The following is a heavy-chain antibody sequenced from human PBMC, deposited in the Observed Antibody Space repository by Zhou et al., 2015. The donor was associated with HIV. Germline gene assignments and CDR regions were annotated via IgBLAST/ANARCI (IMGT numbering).Heavy chain of an antibody. D-gene: IGHD3-10*01. Sequence: QVQLVQSGAEVKKPGSSVKVSCKASGGTFSSYAISWVRQAPGQGLEWMGGIIPIFGTANYAQKFQGRVTMTRDTSISTAYMELSRLRSDDTAVYYCASGSGTYFDWYFDLWGRGTLVTVSS. CDR3: ASGSGTYFDWYFDL. CDR2: IIPIFGTA. V-gene: IGHV1-69*05. J-gene: IGHJ2*01. CDR1: GGTFSSYA.